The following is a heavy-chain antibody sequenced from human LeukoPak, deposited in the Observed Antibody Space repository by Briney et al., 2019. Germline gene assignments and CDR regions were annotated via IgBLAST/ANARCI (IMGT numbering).Heavy chain of an antibody. Sequence: GGSLGLSCAASGFTFSSYWMHWIRQAPGKGLVWVSRINSDGSSTSYADSVKGRFTISRDNAKNTLYLQMNSLRAEDTAVYYCARGSIVVVPGANYGMDVWGQGTTVTVSS. CDR3: ARGSIVVVPGANYGMDV. J-gene: IGHJ6*02. CDR2: INSDGSST. V-gene: IGHV3-74*01. D-gene: IGHD2-2*01. CDR1: GFTFSSYW.